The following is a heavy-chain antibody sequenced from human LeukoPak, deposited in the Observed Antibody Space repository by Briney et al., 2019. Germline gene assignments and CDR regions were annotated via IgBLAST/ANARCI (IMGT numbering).Heavy chain of an antibody. CDR2: ISGSGGST. Sequence: GGTLRLSCAASGFTFSSYGMSWVHQAPGKGLEWVSAISGSGGSTYYADSVKGRFTISRDNSKNTLYLQMNSLRAEDTAVYYCAKDRLFSGYYYGSGSYYSHYWGQGTLVTVFS. CDR3: AKDRLFSGYYYGSGSYYSHY. J-gene: IGHJ4*02. V-gene: IGHV3-23*01. CDR1: GFTFSSYG. D-gene: IGHD3-10*01.